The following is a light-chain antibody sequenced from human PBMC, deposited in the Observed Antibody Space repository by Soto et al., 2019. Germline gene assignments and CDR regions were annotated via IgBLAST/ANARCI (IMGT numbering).Light chain of an antibody. V-gene: IGLV4-69*01. J-gene: IGLJ2*01. Sequence: QPVLTQSPSASASLGASVNLTCTLSTGYSSYAIAWHQQQPEKGPRYLMKVSSDGSHSKGDGIPDRFSGSSSSSGAERYLTISSLRSEDEADYYCQTWGTGTVEFGGGTKLTVL. CDR1: TGYSSYA. CDR2: VSSDGSH. CDR3: QTWGTGTVE.